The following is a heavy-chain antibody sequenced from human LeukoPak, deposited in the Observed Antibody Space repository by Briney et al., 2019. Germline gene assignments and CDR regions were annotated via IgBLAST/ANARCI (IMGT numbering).Heavy chain of an antibody. CDR2: INWNGGST. CDR1: GFTFDDYD. V-gene: IGHV3-20*04. CDR3: AKGGPGGRGGIAAAANWFDP. J-gene: IGHJ5*02. D-gene: IGHD6-13*01. Sequence: PGGSLRLSCAASGFTFDDYDMNWVRQGPGKGLEWVSGINWNGGSTGYADSVKGRFTISRDNAKNTLYPQMNSLRAEDAAVYYCAKGGPGGRGGIAAAANWFDPWGQGTLVTVSS.